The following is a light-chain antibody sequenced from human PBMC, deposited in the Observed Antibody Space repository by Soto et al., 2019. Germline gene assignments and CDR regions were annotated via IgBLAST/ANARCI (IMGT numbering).Light chain of an antibody. V-gene: IGKV1-9*01. Sequence: DIQLTQSPSFLSASVGDRVTITCRASHGISTYAAWYQQKPGKAPELLIYEASTLQSGVPSRFSGGGSGTEFTLTVSSLQPEDVAVYYCQQYYRTPRTFGQGTKVEIK. CDR1: HGISTY. J-gene: IGKJ1*01. CDR3: QQYYRTPRT. CDR2: EAS.